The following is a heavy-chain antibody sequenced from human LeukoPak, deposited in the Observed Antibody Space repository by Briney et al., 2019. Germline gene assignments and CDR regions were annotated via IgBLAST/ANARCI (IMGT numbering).Heavy chain of an antibody. J-gene: IGHJ4*02. Sequence: PGGSLRLSCAASGFTFSSYAMSWVRQAPGKGLEWVSAISGSGGSTYYADSVKGRFTISRDNSKNTLHLQMNSLRAEDTAVYYCAKDLVGSYGPNLYYFDYWGQGTLVTVSS. D-gene: IGHD5-18*01. V-gene: IGHV3-23*01. CDR2: ISGSGGST. CDR3: AKDLVGSYGPNLYYFDY. CDR1: GFTFSSYA.